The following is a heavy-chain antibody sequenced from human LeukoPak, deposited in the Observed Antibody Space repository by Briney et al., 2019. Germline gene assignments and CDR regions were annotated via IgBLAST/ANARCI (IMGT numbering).Heavy chain of an antibody. CDR1: GGSISSYY. V-gene: IGHV4-59*01. J-gene: IGHJ3*02. D-gene: IGHD3-10*01. CDR3: ARVLDSITLVRGVITAFDI. Sequence: SETLSLTCTVSGGSISSYYWSWIRQPPGKGLEWIGYIYYIGSTKYNPSLKSRVAISVDTSKNQFSLRLSSVTAADTAVYYCARVLDSITLVRGVITAFDIWGQGTMVTVSS. CDR2: IYYIGST.